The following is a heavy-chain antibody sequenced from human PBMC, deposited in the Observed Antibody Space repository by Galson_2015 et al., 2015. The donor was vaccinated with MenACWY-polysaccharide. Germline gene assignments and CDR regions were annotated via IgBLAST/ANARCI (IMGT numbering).Heavy chain of an antibody. CDR1: GGSFSVYY. J-gene: IGHJ4*02. Sequence: ETLSLTCAVYGGSFSVYYWSWIRQPPGKGLEWIGEINHSGSTNYNPSLKSRVTISVDTSKNQFSLKLSSVTAADTAVYYCARGRRQQLVKRLTGPHFDYWGQGTLVTVSS. V-gene: IGHV4-34*01. CDR3: ARGRRQQLVKRLTGPHFDY. D-gene: IGHD6-13*01. CDR2: INHSGST.